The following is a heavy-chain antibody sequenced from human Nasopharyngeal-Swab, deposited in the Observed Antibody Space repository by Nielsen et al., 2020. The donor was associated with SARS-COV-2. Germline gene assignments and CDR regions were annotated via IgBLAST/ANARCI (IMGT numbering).Heavy chain of an antibody. V-gene: IGHV3-11*01. CDR2: ISSSGSTI. CDR3: ARDLRSRAEFDY. CDR1: GFTFSDYY. Sequence: GESLKISCAASGFTFSDYYMSWIRQAPGKGLEWVSYISSSGSTIYYADSVKGRFTISRDNAKNSLYLQMNSLRAEDTAVYYCARDLRSRAEFDYWGQGTLVTVSS. J-gene: IGHJ4*02. D-gene: IGHD1-14*01.